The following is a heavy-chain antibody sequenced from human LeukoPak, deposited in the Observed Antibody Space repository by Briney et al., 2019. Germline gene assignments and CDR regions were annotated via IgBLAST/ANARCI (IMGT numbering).Heavy chain of an antibody. J-gene: IGHJ5*02. V-gene: IGHV1-8*03. Sequence: ASVKVSCKASGYTFTSYDINWVRQATGQGLEWMGWMNPNSGNTGYAQKFQGRVTITRNTSISTAYMELSSLRSEDTAVYYCARGVLSTAMGPTKRGRNWFDPWGQGTLVTVSS. CDR1: GYTFTSYD. CDR2: MNPNSGNT. CDR3: ARGVLSTAMGPTKRGRNWFDP. D-gene: IGHD5-18*01.